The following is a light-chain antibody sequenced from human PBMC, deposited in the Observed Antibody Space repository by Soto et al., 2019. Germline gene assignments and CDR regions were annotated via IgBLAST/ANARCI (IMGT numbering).Light chain of an antibody. Sequence: DVQMTQSPSSLSSSVGDRVTISCRASQDIGRYLAWYQQKSGRVPKLLIYSASTMQSGVPARFSGSGSGADFSIPISGRQPEDAATYYCQKYDSGPLTFGGGTKVEI. CDR1: QDIGRY. J-gene: IGKJ4*01. CDR2: SAS. V-gene: IGKV1-27*01. CDR3: QKYDSGPLT.